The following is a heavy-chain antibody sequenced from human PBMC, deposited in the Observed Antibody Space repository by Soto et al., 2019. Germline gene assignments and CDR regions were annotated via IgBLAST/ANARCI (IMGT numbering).Heavy chain of an antibody. V-gene: IGHV3-23*01. J-gene: IGHJ4*02. CDR2: ISGSGGST. CDR1: GFTFSSYA. CDR3: AKDKSRAYYDILTGYKGSFDY. Sequence: EVQLLESGGGLVQPGGSLRLSCAASGFTFSSYAMSWVRQAPGKGLEWVSAISGSGGSTYYADSVKGRFTISRDNSKNPLYLQMNSLRAEDTAVYYCAKDKSRAYYDILTGYKGSFDYWGQGTLVTVSS. D-gene: IGHD3-9*01.